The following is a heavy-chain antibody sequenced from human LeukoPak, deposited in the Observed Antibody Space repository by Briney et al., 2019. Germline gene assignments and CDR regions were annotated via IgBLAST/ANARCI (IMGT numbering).Heavy chain of an antibody. V-gene: IGHV1-8*02. Sequence: GASVKVSCKASGYTFTGYYMHWVRQATGQGLEWMGWMNPNSGNTGYAQKFQGRVTMTRNTSISTAYMELSSLRSEDTAVYYCAGAYGYDAFDIWGQGTMVTVSS. J-gene: IGHJ3*02. CDR1: GYTFTGYY. D-gene: IGHD4-17*01. CDR3: AGAYGYDAFDI. CDR2: MNPNSGNT.